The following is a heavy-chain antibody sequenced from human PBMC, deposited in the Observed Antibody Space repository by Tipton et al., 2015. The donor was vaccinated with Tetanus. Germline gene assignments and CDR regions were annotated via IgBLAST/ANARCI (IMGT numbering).Heavy chain of an antibody. V-gene: IGHV4-30-4*01. CDR1: GGSIISADHY. J-gene: IGHJ3*02. Sequence: TLSLTCTVSGGSIISADHYWSWIRQPPGKGLEWIGYIYYSGTTYYSPSLKSRVTISVDTSNNHFSLKLSSVTAADTAVYYCARHGHPSAVAARDASDIWGHGTMVNVSS. CDR3: ARHGHPSAVAARDASDI. CDR2: IYYSGTT. D-gene: IGHD6-25*01.